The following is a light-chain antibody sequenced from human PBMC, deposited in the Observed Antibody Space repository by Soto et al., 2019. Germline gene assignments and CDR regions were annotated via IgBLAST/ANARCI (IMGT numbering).Light chain of an antibody. J-gene: IGKJ2*01. CDR2: GAS. CDR3: QQYGKLPYT. V-gene: IGKV3-20*01. CDR1: QSVSSSY. Sequence: TQSPSTLSASVGDRVTITCRASQSVSSSYLAWYQQKPGQAPRLLIYGASSRATGIPDRFSGSGSGTDFTLTISRLEPEDFAVYYCQQYGKLPYTFGQGTKLEIK.